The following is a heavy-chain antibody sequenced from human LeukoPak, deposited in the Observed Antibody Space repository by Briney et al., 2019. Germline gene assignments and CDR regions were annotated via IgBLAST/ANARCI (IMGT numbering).Heavy chain of an antibody. Sequence: GGSLRLSCAASGFTVSSYEMNWVRQAPGKGLEWVSSISSSSSCIYYADSVKGRFTISRDNAKNSLYLQMNSLRVEDTAVYYCARAHNWKYGTFDYWGQGTLVTVSS. J-gene: IGHJ4*02. CDR3: ARAHNWKYGTFDY. CDR1: GFTVSSYE. V-gene: IGHV3-21*01. CDR2: ISSSSSCI. D-gene: IGHD1-7*01.